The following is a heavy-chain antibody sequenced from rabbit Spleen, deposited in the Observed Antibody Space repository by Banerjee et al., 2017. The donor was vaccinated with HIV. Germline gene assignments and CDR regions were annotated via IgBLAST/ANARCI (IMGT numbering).Heavy chain of an antibody. CDR1: GFSFSSNYY. D-gene: IGHD8-1*01. J-gene: IGHJ6*01. CDR3: ARDTGTSFSTYGMDL. Sequence: QEQLVESGGGLVQTEGSLTLTCTASGFSFSSNYYMCWVRQAPGKGLEWIACIYAGSSGNTYSATWAKGRFTISKTSSTTVTLQMTSLTAADTATYFCARDTGTSFSTYGMDLWGPGTLVTVS. V-gene: IGHV1S45*01. CDR2: IYAGSSGNT.